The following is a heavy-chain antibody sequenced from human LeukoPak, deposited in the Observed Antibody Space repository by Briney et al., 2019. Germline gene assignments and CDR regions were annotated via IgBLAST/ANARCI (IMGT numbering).Heavy chain of an antibody. V-gene: IGHV6-1*01. J-gene: IGHJ4*02. CDR1: GDSVSSNSAA. CDR3: ARSPLLAAPLDY. Sequence: SQTLSLTCAISGDSVSSNSAALNWIRQSPSRGLELLVRTYYRSKWYNDYAVSVKSRITINPDTSKNQFSLQLNSVTPEDTAVYYCARSPLLAAPLDYWGQGTLVTVSS. D-gene: IGHD6-6*01. CDR2: TYYRSKWYN.